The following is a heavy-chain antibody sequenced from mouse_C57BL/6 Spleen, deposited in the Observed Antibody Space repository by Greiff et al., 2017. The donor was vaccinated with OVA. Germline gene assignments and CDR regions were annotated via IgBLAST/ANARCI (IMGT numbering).Heavy chain of an antibody. V-gene: IGHV1-64*01. CDR2: IHPNSGST. Sequence: QVHVKQPGAELVKPGASVKLSCKASGYTFTSYWMHWVKQRPGQGLEWIGMIHPNSGSTNYNEKFKSKATLTVDKSSSTAYMQLSSLTSEDSAVYYCARSRGNYLDYWGQGTTLTVSS. CDR3: ARSRGNYLDY. CDR1: GYTFTSYW. D-gene: IGHD2-14*01. J-gene: IGHJ2*01.